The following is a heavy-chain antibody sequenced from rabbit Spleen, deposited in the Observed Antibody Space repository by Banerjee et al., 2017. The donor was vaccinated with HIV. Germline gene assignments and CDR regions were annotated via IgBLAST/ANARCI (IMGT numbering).Heavy chain of an antibody. CDR2: IEVGSSGFS. CDR1: GFSFNSSYY. Sequence: QEQLEESGGGLVQPEGSLTLTCTASGFSFNSSYYMCWVRQAPGRGLEWIACIEVGSSGFSYFATWAKGRFTISRTSSTTVTLRMTSLTAADRATYFCARDLVGVIGWNFYLWGPGTLVTVS. J-gene: IGHJ4*01. V-gene: IGHV1S45*01. CDR3: ARDLVGVIGWNFYL. D-gene: IGHD1-1*01.